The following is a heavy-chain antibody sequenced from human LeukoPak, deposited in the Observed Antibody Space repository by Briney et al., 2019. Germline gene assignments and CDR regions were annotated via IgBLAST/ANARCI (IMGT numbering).Heavy chain of an antibody. CDR2: INHSGST. Sequence: SETLSLTCAVYGGSFSGYYWSWIRQPPGKGLEWIGEINHSGSTNYNPSLKSRVTISVDTSKNQFSLKLSSVTAADTAVYYCARDPATECSNGVCYKASWFGPWGQGTLVTVSS. V-gene: IGHV4-34*01. CDR1: GGSFSGYY. D-gene: IGHD2-8*01. J-gene: IGHJ5*02. CDR3: ARDPATECSNGVCYKASWFGP.